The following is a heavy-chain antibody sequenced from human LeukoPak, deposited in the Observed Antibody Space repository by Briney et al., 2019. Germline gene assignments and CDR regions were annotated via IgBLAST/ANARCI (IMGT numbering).Heavy chain of an antibody. CDR1: GGSINSYY. CDR2: IYYSGST. Sequence: PSETLSLTCTVSGGSINSYYWSWIRQPPGKGLEWIGYIYYSGSTNYSPSLKSRVTISVDTSKNQFSLKLSSVTAADTAVYYCARVLNRGGGQPDYWGQGTLVTVSS. D-gene: IGHD1-14*01. V-gene: IGHV4-59*01. J-gene: IGHJ4*02. CDR3: ARVLNRGGGQPDY.